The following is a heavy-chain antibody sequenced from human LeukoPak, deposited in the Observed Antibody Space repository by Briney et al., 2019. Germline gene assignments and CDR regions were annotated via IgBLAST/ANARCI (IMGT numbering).Heavy chain of an antibody. CDR1: GGSISSGDYY. V-gene: IGHV4-30-4*01. J-gene: IGHJ3*02. D-gene: IGHD3-22*01. CDR2: IYYSGST. Sequence: SETLSLTCTVSGGSISSGDYYWSWIRQPPGKGLEWIGYIYYSGSTYYNPSLKSRVTISVDTSKNQFSLKLSSVTAADTAMYYCAREPSYYYDSSLVNAFDIWGQGTMVTVSS. CDR3: AREPSYYYDSSLVNAFDI.